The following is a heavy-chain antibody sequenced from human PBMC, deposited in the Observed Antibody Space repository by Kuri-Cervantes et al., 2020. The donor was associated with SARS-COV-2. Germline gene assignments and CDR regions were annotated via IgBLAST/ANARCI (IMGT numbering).Heavy chain of an antibody. CDR1: GGSISSSSYY. CDR2: IYYSGST. D-gene: IGHD3-3*01. V-gene: IGHV4-39*07. J-gene: IGHJ3*02. CDR3: ASRRGFLAYNDAFDI. Sequence: SETLSLTCTVSGGSISSSSYYWGWIRQPPGKGLEWIGSIYYSGSTYYNPSLKSRVTISVDTSKNQFSLKLSSVTAADTAVYYCASRRGFLAYNDAFDIWGQGTMVTVSS.